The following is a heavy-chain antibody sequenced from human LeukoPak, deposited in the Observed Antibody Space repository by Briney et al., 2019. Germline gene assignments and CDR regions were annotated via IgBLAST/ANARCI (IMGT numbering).Heavy chain of an antibody. J-gene: IGHJ4*02. Sequence: SQTLSLTCAISGDSVSSNSAAWNWIRQSPSRGLEWLGRTYYRSKWYNDYAVSVKSRITINPDTSKNQFSLKLSSVTAADTAVYYCARSWGSGSYYNVLRHWGQGTLVTVSS. V-gene: IGHV6-1*01. CDR2: TYYRSKWYN. CDR1: GDSVSSNSAA. CDR3: ARSWGSGSYYNVLRH. D-gene: IGHD3-10*01.